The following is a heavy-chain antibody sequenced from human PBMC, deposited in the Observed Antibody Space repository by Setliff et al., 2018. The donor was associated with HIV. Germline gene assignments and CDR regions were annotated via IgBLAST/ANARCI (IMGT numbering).Heavy chain of an antibody. CDR1: GGSFSGYY. CDR2: IIHSGGT. D-gene: IGHD2-15*01. Sequence: SETLSLTCAVYGGSFSGYYWTWIRQPPGRGLEWIGAIIHSGGTNYNRSLKSRVTISVDTSKNQFSLNLSAVTAADTAVYFCARGGLGVVGAIDYWSQGTLVTVSS. CDR3: ARGGLGVVGAIDY. J-gene: IGHJ4*02. V-gene: IGHV4-34*01.